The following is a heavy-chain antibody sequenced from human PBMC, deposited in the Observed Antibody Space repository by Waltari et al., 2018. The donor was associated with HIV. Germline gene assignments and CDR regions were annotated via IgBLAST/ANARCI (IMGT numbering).Heavy chain of an antibody. D-gene: IGHD3-22*01. CDR3: ARFDYDSKVDY. V-gene: IGHV3-21*01. J-gene: IGHJ4*02. CDR2: ISSSSSYI. CDR1: GFTFSRYS. Sequence: EVQLVESGGGLVKPGGSLRLSCAASGFTFSRYSMNWVRQAPGKGLDWVSSISSSSSYIYYADSVKGRFTISRDNAKNSLYLQMNSLRAEDTAVYYCARFDYDSKVDYWGQGTLVTVSS.